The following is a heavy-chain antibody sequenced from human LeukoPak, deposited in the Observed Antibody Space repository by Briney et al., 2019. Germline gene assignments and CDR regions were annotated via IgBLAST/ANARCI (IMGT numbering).Heavy chain of an antibody. V-gene: IGHV1-24*01. CDR1: GYTFTGYY. CDR3: ATHFR. CDR2: FDPEDGET. J-gene: IGHJ4*02. Sequence: ASVKVSCKASGYTFTGYYMHWVRQAPGQGLEWMGGFDPEDGETIYAQKFQGRVTMTEDTSTDTAYMELSSLRSEDTAVYYCATHFRWGQGTLVTVSS.